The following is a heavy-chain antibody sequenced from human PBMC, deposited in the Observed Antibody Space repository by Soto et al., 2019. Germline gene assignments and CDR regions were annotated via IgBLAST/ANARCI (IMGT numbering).Heavy chain of an antibody. CDR1: GFTFSSYA. Sequence: GGALRLSCAASGFTFSSYAMGWVRQAPGKGLEWVSAISGSGGSTYYADSVKGRFTISRDNSKNTLYLQMNSLRAEDTAVYYCAKDIDRRYYYDSSGYPGKHFDYWGQGTLVTVSS. D-gene: IGHD3-22*01. CDR3: AKDIDRRYYYDSSGYPGKHFDY. CDR2: ISGSGGST. V-gene: IGHV3-23*01. J-gene: IGHJ4*02.